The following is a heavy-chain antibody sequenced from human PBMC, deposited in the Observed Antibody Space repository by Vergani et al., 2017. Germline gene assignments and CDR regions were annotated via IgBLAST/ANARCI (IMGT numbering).Heavy chain of an antibody. CDR2: ISNSGNTI. J-gene: IGHJ3*02. CDR1: GFSFSDHY. V-gene: IGHV3-11*01. D-gene: IGHD5-24*01. CDR3: ARDHRDYNNYPGTCDI. Sequence: QVQLVESGGGLVKPGGTLRLSYAASGFSFSDHYMTWIRQAPGKGLEWVSYISNSGNTIEYADSVKGRFSISMDNAKSSLFLQMDSLRAEDTAVYYCARDHRDYNNYPGTCDIWGQGAMVTVSS.